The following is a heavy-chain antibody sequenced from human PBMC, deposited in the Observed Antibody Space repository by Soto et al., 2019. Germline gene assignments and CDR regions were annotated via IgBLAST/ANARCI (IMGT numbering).Heavy chain of an antibody. Sequence: QVTLKESGPVLVKPTETLTLTCTVSGFSLSNARMGVSWIRQPPGKALEWLAHIFSNDEKSYSTSLKSRLTISKAXXKXQXXRTMTNMDPVDTATYHCARIVSGWYRSVGYYGMDVWGQGTTVTVSS. V-gene: IGHV2-26*01. CDR3: ARIVSGWYRSVGYYGMDV. D-gene: IGHD6-19*01. CDR1: GFSLSNARMG. CDR2: IFSNDEK. J-gene: IGHJ6*02.